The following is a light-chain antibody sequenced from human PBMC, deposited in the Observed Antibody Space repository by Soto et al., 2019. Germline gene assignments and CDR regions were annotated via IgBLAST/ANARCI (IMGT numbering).Light chain of an antibody. V-gene: IGLV2-11*01. CDR2: DVS. CDR1: TSDVGDYNY. Sequence: QSALTQPRSVSGSPGQSVTISCTGTTSDVGDYNYVSWYQQHPGKAPKLMIYDVSKRPSGVPDRFSGCKSGNTASLTISGLLSEEEADYYCCSSAGSYTLYVFGTGTKLTVL. J-gene: IGLJ1*01. CDR3: CSSAGSYTLYV.